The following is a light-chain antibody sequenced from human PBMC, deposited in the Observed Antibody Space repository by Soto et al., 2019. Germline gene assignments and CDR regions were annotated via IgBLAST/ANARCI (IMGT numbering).Light chain of an antibody. Sequence: QSALTQPASVSGSPGQSITISCNGTSSDVGGYNLVSWYQQYPDKAPKLMIFDVNTRPSGVSNRFSGSKSGNTASLTISGLQAEDEADCYCSSYKSSSTLPYVFGTGTKLTVL. CDR1: SSDVGGYNL. V-gene: IGLV2-14*01. CDR3: SSYKSSSTLPYV. CDR2: DVN. J-gene: IGLJ1*01.